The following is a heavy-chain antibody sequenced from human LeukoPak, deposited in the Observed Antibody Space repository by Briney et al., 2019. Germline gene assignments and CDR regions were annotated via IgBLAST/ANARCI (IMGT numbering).Heavy chain of an antibody. CDR2: ISWNSDSI. D-gene: IGHD3-10*01. J-gene: IGHJ6*03. V-gene: IGHV3-9*01. CDR3: ASGTYRSGFYYFYYMDV. Sequence: PPGGSLRLSCAASGFTFDDYAMPWVRQAPGKGLEWVSGISWNSDSIDYADSVKGRFTISRDNAKNSLYLQMNSLRAEDTAVYYCASGTYRSGFYYFYYMDVWGKGTTVTVSS. CDR1: GFTFDDYA.